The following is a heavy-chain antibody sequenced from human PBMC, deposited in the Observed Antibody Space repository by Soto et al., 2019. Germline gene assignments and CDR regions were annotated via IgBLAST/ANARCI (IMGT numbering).Heavy chain of an antibody. CDR1: GGSFSGYY. J-gene: IGHJ4*02. Sequence: QVQLQQWGAGLLKPSETLSLTCAVYGGSFSGYYWSWIRQPPGKGLEWIGEINHSGSTNYNPSLKSRVTRSVDTSKNQFSLKLSSVTAADTAVYYCARRTRRYCSGGSCYGPFDYWGQGTLVTVSS. CDR2: INHSGST. D-gene: IGHD2-15*01. CDR3: ARRTRRYCSGGSCYGPFDY. V-gene: IGHV4-34*01.